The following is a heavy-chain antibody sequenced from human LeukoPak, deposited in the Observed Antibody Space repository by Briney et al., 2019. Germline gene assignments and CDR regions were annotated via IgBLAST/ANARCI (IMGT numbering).Heavy chain of an antibody. J-gene: IGHJ5*02. CDR2: ILYSGST. CDR1: GGSISGHW. Sequence: PSETLSLTCSVSGGSISGHWWTWVRQPPGEGLEWIGDILYSGSTNYNPSLKSRLSILVDTSKNQFSLKLNSVTAADTAMYYCTRRNTADASIDLWGQGTLVIASS. CDR3: TRRNTADASIDL. D-gene: IGHD4-17*01. V-gene: IGHV4-59*11.